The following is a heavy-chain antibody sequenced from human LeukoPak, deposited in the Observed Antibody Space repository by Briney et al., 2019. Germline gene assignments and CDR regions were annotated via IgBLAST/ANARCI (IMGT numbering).Heavy chain of an antibody. V-gene: IGHV3-30-3*01. CDR2: ISYDGSNK. J-gene: IGHJ4*02. Sequence: GGSLRLSCAASGFTFSSYAMHWVRQAPGKGLEWVAVISYDGSNKYYADSVKGRFTISRDNSKNTLYLQMSSLRAEDTAVYYCAREPQFTEWELPFDYWGQGTLVTVSS. CDR3: AREPQFTEWELPFDY. D-gene: IGHD1-26*01. CDR1: GFTFSSYA.